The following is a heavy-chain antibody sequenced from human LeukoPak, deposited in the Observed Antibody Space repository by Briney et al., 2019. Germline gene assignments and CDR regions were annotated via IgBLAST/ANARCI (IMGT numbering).Heavy chain of an antibody. CDR3: ARVMVRGVFDY. CDR2: INHSGST. J-gene: IGHJ4*02. CDR1: GGSFSSYY. V-gene: IGHV4-34*01. D-gene: IGHD3-10*01. Sequence: SETLSLTCAVYGGSFSSYYWSWIRQPPGKGLEWIGEINHSGSTNYNPSLKSRVTISVDTSKSQFSLKLSSVTAADTAVYYCARVMVRGVFDYWGQGTLVTVSS.